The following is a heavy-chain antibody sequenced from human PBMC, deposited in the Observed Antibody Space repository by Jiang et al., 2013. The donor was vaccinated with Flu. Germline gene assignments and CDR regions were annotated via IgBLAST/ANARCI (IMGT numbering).Heavy chain of an antibody. CDR3: ARETAVSSSWYYYFDY. CDR1: GGTSAAML. D-gene: IGHD6-13*01. CDR2: HPYLGTA. J-gene: IGHJ4*01. V-gene: IGHV1-69*06. Sequence: SGAEVKKPGVLGEGLLQGSGGTSAAMLSAGCDRPLGQGLEWMGGDHPYLGTANYAQKFQGRVTITADKSTSTAYMELSSLRSEDTAVYYCARETAVSSSWYYYFDYVGPTGTLVTVSS.